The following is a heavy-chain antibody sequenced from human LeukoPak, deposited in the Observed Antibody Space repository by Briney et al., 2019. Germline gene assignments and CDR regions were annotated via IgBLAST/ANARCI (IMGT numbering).Heavy chain of an antibody. CDR1: GFTFSSYS. V-gene: IGHV3-21*04. CDR3: AKDLVSSSWYARVFDY. D-gene: IGHD6-13*01. CDR2: ISSSSSYI. J-gene: IGHJ4*02. Sequence: GGSLRLSCAASGFTFSSYSMNWVRQAPGKGLEWVSSISSSSSYIYYADSVKGRFTISRDNAKNSLYLQMNSLRAEDTALYYCAKDLVSSSWYARVFDYWGQGTLVTVSS.